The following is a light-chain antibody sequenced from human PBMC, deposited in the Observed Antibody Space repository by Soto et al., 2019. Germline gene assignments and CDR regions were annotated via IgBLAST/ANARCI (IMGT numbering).Light chain of an antibody. CDR1: SGYSNYK. V-gene: IGLV9-49*01. J-gene: IGLJ1*01. Sequence: QPVLTQPPSASASLGASVTLTCTLSSGYSNYKVDWYQQRPGKGPRFVMRVGTGGIVGSKGDGIPDRFSVLGSGLNRYLTSKNIQEEDESDYHCGADHGSGSSFVYVFGTGTKVTVL. CDR3: GADHGSGSSFVYV. CDR2: VGTGGIVG.